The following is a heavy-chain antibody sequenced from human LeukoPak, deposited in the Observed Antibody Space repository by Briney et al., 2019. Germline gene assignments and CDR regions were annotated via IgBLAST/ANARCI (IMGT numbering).Heavy chain of an antibody. CDR1: GGSISNGGYY. V-gene: IGHV4-31*03. D-gene: IGHD1-14*01. CDR3: ARGGDRRGFDY. Sequence: KPSETLSLTCTVSGGSISNGGYYWSWIRQHPGKGLEWIGYIYDSGTIYYSPALQSRVTISVDTSDNKFSLKLRSLTAADTAVYYCARGGDRRGFDYWGQGTLVTVSS. CDR2: IYDSGTI. J-gene: IGHJ4*02.